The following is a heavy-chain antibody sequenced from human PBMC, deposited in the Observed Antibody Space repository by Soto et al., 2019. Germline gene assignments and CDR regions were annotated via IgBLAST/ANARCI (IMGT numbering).Heavy chain of an antibody. D-gene: IGHD3-16*01. CDR3: ARAYEGDYFDY. J-gene: IGHJ4*02. Sequence: PGVSLRLSCAASGFTFSSYAMHWVRQAPGKGLEWVAVISYDGSNKYYADSVKGRFTISRDNSKNTLYLQMNSLRAEDTAVYYCARAYEGDYFDYWGQGTLVTVSS. CDR1: GFTFSSYA. V-gene: IGHV3-30-3*01. CDR2: ISYDGSNK.